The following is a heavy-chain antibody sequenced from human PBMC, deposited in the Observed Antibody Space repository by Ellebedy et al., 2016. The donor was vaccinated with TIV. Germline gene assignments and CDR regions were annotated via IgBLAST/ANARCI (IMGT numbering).Heavy chain of an antibody. CDR2: IYYSVST. CDR1: GAFISTGDYY. CDR3: AYNMVRGPAY. Sequence: MPSETLSLTCTVSGAFISTGDYYGSWIRQPPGKELEWIGYIYYSVSTYYNPSLKSRVTISVDTSKNQFSLKLSSVTAADTAVYYCAYNMVRGPAYWGQGTLVTVSS. D-gene: IGHD3-10*01. J-gene: IGHJ4*02. V-gene: IGHV4-30-4*01.